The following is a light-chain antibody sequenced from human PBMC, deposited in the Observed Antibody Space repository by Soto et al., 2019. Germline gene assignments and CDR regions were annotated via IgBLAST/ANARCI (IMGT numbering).Light chain of an antibody. CDR3: ELPTSSSIP. CDR1: ESISRW. V-gene: IGKV1-5*03. Sequence: PSTLSASVGDRVTISCRASESISRWLAWYQQKPGKAPKLLIYKASSLESGVPSRFSGSGSGTEFTLTIISLQAEDFATYNCELPTSSSIPFGQVTRLEI. J-gene: IGKJ5*01. CDR2: KAS.